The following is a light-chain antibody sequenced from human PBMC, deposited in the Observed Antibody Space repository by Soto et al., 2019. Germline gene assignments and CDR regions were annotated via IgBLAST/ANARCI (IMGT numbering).Light chain of an antibody. V-gene: IGKV3-15*01. J-gene: IGKJ4*01. Sequence: EIVMTQSPATLSVSPGERVTLSCRASQSIYEKLAWYQQKPGQTPRLVIYDTSTRATGTPGSFSGSGSGRDFTLSISSLQSEDFPVDYCQQYHRWTLTFGGGTKVAIK. CDR1: QSIYEK. CDR3: QQYHRWTLT. CDR2: DTS.